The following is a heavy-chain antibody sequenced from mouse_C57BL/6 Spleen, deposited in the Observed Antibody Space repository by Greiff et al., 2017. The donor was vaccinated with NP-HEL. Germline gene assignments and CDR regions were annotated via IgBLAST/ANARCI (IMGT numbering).Heavy chain of an antibody. V-gene: IGHV1-52*01. CDR3: ARRYYDYDWYFDV. D-gene: IGHD2-4*01. Sequence: VQLQQPGAELVRPGSSVKLSCKASGYTFTSYWMHWVKQRPIQGLEWIGNIDPSDSETHYNQKFKDKATLTVDKSSSTAYMQLSSLTSEDSAVYYCARRYYDYDWYFDVWGTGTTVTVSS. CDR1: GYTFTSYW. CDR2: IDPSDSET. J-gene: IGHJ1*03.